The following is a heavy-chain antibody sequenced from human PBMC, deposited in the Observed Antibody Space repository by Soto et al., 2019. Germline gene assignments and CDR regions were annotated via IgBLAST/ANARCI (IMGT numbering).Heavy chain of an antibody. CDR1: GFTFSNAW. CDR2: IKSKTDGGTT. D-gene: IGHD3-16*01. Sequence: GSLRLSCAASGFTFSNAWMSWVRQAPGKGLEWVGRIKSKTDGGTTDYAAPVKGRFTISRDDSKNTLYLQMNSLKTEDTAVYYCTTDGVHYDYIWAVAFDIWGQGTMVTVSS. J-gene: IGHJ3*02. V-gene: IGHV3-15*01. CDR3: TTDGVHYDYIWAVAFDI.